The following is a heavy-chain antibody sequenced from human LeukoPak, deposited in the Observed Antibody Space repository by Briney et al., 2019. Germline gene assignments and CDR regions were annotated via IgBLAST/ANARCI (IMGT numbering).Heavy chain of an antibody. CDR1: GFTFSSYA. D-gene: IGHD3-3*01. Sequence: PGGSLRLSCAASGFTFSSYAMSWVRQAPGKGLEWVSAISGSGGDTYYADSVKGRFSIPRDNSKNTLNLQMNSLRAEDTAVYYCAKSRADFWSSSDVWGKGTTVTVSS. V-gene: IGHV3-23*01. CDR3: AKSRADFWSSSDV. J-gene: IGHJ6*04. CDR2: ISGSGGDT.